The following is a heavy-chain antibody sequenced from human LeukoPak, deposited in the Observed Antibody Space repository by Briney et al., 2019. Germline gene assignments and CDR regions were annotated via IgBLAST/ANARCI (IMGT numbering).Heavy chain of an antibody. Sequence: SETLSLTCTVSGGSINYYYWNWNRQPPGKGLEWIGHIYYSGSTNYNSSLKSRVTISVDTSRNQFSLKLSSLTAADTAVYYCARGKAAAASTLPFDPWGQGTLVAVSS. CDR2: IYYSGST. CDR3: ARGKAAAASTLPFDP. V-gene: IGHV4-59*01. J-gene: IGHJ5*02. D-gene: IGHD6-13*01. CDR1: GGSINYYY.